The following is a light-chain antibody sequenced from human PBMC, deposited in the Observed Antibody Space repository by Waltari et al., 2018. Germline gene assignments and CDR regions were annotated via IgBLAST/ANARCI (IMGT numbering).Light chain of an antibody. V-gene: IGLV2-14*03. CDR2: YVN. CDR3: CSFTRSSTWV. J-gene: IGLJ3*02. CDR1: SSDVGGYDY. Sequence: QSALTQRAAVSGSPGQSITSSCTGSSSDVGGYDYAAWYQQHPGKDPKLMIFYVNNRASGVSNRFSGSKSGNTASLTISGLQVEDEAEYYCCSFTRSSTWVFGGGTKLTVL.